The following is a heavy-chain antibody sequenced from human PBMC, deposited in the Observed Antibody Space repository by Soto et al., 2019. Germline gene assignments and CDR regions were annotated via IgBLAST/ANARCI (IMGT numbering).Heavy chain of an antibody. D-gene: IGHD2-2*01. Sequence: EVQLVESGGGLVKPGGSLRLSCAASGFTFSNAWMNWVRQAPGKGLEWVGRIKSKTDGGTTDYAAPVKGRFTISRDDSKNTMYLQMNSLKTEDTAVYYRTTTIVVVPAAILYYYYYGMDVWGQGTTVTVSS. CDR3: TTTIVVVPAAILYYYYYGMDV. J-gene: IGHJ6*02. CDR1: GFTFSNAW. CDR2: IKSKTDGGTT. V-gene: IGHV3-15*07.